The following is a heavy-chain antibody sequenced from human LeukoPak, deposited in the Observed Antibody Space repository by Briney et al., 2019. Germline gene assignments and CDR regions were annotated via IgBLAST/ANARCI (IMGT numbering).Heavy chain of an antibody. CDR1: GFTFDDYA. CDR3: AKGDDSSGYSSPTD. D-gene: IGHD3-22*01. CDR2: ISWNSGSI. V-gene: IGHV3-9*01. Sequence: GGSLRLSCAASGFTFDDYAMHWVRHAPGRGLEWVSSISWNSGSIGYPDSVKGRFTISRDNAKNSLYLQMNSLRVEDTALYYCAKGDDSSGYSSPTDWGQGTLVTVSS. J-gene: IGHJ4*02.